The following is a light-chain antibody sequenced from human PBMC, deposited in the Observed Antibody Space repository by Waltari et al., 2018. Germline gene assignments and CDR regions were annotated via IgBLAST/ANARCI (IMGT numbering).Light chain of an antibody. CDR2: AAS. V-gene: IGKV1-8*01. CDR3: QQYYSYPLT. J-gene: IGKJ4*01. CDR1: QGISSY. Sequence: AIRITQSPSSLSASTGDRVTITCRASQGISSYLAWYQQKPGKAPKLLIYAASTLQSGVPSRFSGSGSETDFTLTISCLQSEDIATYYCQQYYSYPLTFGGGTKVEIK.